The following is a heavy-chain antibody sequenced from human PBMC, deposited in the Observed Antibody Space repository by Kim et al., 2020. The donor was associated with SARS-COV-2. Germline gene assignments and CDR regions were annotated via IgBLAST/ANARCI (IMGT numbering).Heavy chain of an antibody. J-gene: IGHJ4*02. V-gene: IGHV4-59*01. CDR2: IYYSGST. CDR3: ARGYYDSSGYPTGYFDY. CDR1: GGSISSYY. Sequence: SETLSLTCTVSGGSISSYYWSWIRQPPGKGLEWIGYIYYSGSTNYNPSLKSRVTISVDTSKNQFSLKLSSVTAADTAVYYCARGYYDSSGYPTGYFDYWGQGTLVTVSS. D-gene: IGHD3-22*01.